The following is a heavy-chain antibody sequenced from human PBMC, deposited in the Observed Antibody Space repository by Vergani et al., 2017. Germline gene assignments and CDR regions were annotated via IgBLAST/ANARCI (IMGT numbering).Heavy chain of an antibody. Sequence: LEESGGGSVKPGGSLRLSCAASGFKFSDYYMSWIRQAPGKGLEWVSHISSGASTVSYTDSVTGRFTVSRDNNNNSLTLDMTTLRVEDTAVYYCAKNYGVSTPRNYSTRDVWGQGTTVTVSS. CDR3: AKNYGVSTPRNYSTRDV. D-gene: IGHD2-8*01. CDR1: GFKFSDYY. V-gene: IGHV3-11*04. CDR2: ISSGASTV. J-gene: IGHJ6*02.